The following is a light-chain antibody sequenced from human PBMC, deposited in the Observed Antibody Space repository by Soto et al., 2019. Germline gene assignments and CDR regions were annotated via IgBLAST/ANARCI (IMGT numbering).Light chain of an antibody. CDR2: EDN. CDR3: QSYDIRLNGLI. J-gene: IGLJ2*01. V-gene: IGLV6-57*02. CDR1: SGSIASNY. Sequence: NFMLTQPHSVSESPGKTVTISCTGSSGSIASNYVQWYQQRPGSAPTTVIYEDNQRPSGVPDRFSGSIDSSSNSASLTISGLKTEDEADYYCQSYDIRLNGLIFGLGTKLTVL.